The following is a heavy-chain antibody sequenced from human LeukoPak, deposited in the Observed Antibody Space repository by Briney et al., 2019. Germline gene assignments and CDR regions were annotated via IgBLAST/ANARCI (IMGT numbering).Heavy chain of an antibody. CDR2: IYPGDSDT. D-gene: IGHD4-17*01. V-gene: IGHV5-51*01. CDR1: GYTHTSHW. J-gene: IGHJ5*01. Sequence: GESLKISCKASGYTHTSHWIAWVRQMPGKGLEWIGIIYPGDSDTRYSPSFQGQVTMSVEKSISTAYLQWSSLKASDTAMYYCARQGVLASVTSISSFDSWGQGTLVTISS. CDR3: ARQGVLASVTSISSFDS.